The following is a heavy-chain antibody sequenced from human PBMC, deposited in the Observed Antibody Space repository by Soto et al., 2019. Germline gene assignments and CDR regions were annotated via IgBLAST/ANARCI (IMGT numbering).Heavy chain of an antibody. D-gene: IGHD4-17*01. CDR2: ISAYNGNT. V-gene: IGHV1-18*01. Sequence: ASVKVSCKASGGTFSSYAISWVRQAPGQGLEWMGWISAYNGNTNYAQKLQGRVTMTTDTSTSTAYMELRSLRSDDTAVYYCARDLTVTTRGTPLGYWGQGTLVTVSS. CDR1: GGTFSSYA. J-gene: IGHJ4*02. CDR3: ARDLTVTTRGTPLGY.